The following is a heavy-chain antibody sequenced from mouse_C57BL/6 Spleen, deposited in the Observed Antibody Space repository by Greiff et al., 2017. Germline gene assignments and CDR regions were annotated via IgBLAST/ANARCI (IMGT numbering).Heavy chain of an antibody. CDR1: GFTFSDYY. D-gene: IGHD1-1*01. CDR2: INYDGSST. Sequence: EVLGVESEGGLVQPGSSMKLSCTASGFTFSDYYMAWVRQVPEKGLEWVANINYDGSSTYSLDSLNSRFLISRDYEKNIQYLQMSSLESEDAATYYDARDRRYYGFDYWGQGTTLTVSS. CDR3: ARDRRYYGFDY. V-gene: IGHV5-16*01. J-gene: IGHJ2*01.